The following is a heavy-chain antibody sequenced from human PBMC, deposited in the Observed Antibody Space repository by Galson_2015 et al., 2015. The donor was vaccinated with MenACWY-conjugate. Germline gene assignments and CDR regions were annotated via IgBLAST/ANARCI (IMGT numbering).Heavy chain of an antibody. CDR2: MFYSEST. D-gene: IGHD6-19*01. J-gene: IGHJ4*02. V-gene: IGHV4-59*08. Sequence: QVQLQESGPGLVKPSETLSLTCTVSGGSISSYYWSWIRQPPGKGLEWIGYMFYSESTNYNPSLKSRDTISVDPTKTQSPLRRGSGTAADTAVYYCARGYSCGWDFTRFGFDYWGQGTLVTVSS. CDR1: GGSISSYY. CDR3: ARGYSCGWDFTRFGFDY.